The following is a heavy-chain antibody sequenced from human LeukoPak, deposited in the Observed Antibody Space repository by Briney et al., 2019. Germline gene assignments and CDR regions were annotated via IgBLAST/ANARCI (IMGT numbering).Heavy chain of an antibody. J-gene: IGHJ3*02. CDR3: ARGHINAFDI. Sequence: GGSLRLSCAASGFTFSDYWMSWVRQPPGKGLECVSVLYSGGDTYYADSVKGRFTISRDNSRNTLYLQMNSLRAEDTAVYYCARGHINAFDIWGQGTMVTVSS. CDR2: LYSGGDT. D-gene: IGHD1-20*01. CDR1: GFTFSDYW. V-gene: IGHV3-66*01.